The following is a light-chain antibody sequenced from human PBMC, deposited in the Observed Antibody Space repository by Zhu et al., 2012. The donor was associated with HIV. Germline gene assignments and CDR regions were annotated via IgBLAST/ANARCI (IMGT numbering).Light chain of an antibody. J-gene: IGKJ4*01. V-gene: IGKV3-11*01. CDR2: DAS. Sequence: IVLTQSPATLSLSPGERATVSCRASRSVSSFLAWYQQKPGQAPRLLIYDASKRATGIPARFSGSGSGTDFTLTISSLEPEDFALYYCQQRSNWPLTFGGGTKVEMK. CDR1: RSVSSF. CDR3: QQRSNWPLT.